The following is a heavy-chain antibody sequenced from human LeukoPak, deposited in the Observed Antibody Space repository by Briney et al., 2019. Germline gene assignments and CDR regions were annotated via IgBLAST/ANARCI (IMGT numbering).Heavy chain of an antibody. Sequence: GRSLRLSCAAAGFTFSSYEMNWVRQAPGKWLEWVSYISSSGSTIYYADSVKGRFTISRDNAKNSLYLQMNSLRAEDTAVYYCARARLAYCGGDCYLPYYWGQGTLVTVSS. J-gene: IGHJ4*02. D-gene: IGHD2-21*02. CDR1: GFTFSSYE. CDR2: ISSSGSTI. V-gene: IGHV3-48*03. CDR3: ARARLAYCGGDCYLPYY.